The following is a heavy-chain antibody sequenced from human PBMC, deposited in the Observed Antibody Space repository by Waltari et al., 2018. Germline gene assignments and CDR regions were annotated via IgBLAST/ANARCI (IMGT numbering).Heavy chain of an antibody. Sequence: EVQLVESVGGLVQPGGSLRLSCAASGFTFSSYSMNWVRQAPGKGLEWVSYISSSSSTIYYADSVKGRFTISRDNAKNSLYLQMNSLRAEDTAVYYCARVFYYPDDAFDIWGQGTMVTVSS. CDR1: GFTFSSYS. D-gene: IGHD3-22*01. CDR2: ISSSSSTI. J-gene: IGHJ3*02. V-gene: IGHV3-48*01. CDR3: ARVFYYPDDAFDI.